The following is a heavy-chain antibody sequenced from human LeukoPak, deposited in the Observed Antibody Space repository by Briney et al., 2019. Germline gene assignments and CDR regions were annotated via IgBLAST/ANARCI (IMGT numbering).Heavy chain of an antibody. V-gene: IGHV4-39*07. CDR3: ARLTGSGLDY. CDR2: IYHSGST. CDR1: GGSISSGSYY. J-gene: IGHJ4*02. Sequence: SQTLSLTCTVSGGSISSGSYYWGWIRQPPGKGLEWIGSIYHSGSTYYNPSLKSRVTISVDTSKNQFSLKLSSVTAADTAVYYCARLTGSGLDYWGQGTLVTVSS. D-gene: IGHD3-10*01.